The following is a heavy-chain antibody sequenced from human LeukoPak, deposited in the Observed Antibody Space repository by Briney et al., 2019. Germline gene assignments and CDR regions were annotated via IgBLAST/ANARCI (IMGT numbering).Heavy chain of an antibody. Sequence: SQTLSLTCTVSGGSISSGGYYWSWIRQHPGKGLEWIGYIYYSGSTYYNPSLKSRVTISVDTSKNQFSLKLRSVTAADTAVYYCARLLAYCGGDCYAADYWGQGTLVTVSS. V-gene: IGHV4-31*03. CDR2: IYYSGST. CDR1: GGSISSGGYY. D-gene: IGHD2-21*02. J-gene: IGHJ4*02. CDR3: ARLLAYCGGDCYAADY.